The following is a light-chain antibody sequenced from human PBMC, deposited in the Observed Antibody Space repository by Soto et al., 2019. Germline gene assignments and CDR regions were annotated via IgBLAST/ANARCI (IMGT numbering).Light chain of an antibody. CDR1: QSIRSL. V-gene: IGKV1-5*01. Sequence: EIQMTQSPSTLSASVGDRVTITCRASQSIRSLLAWYQQKPGKAPKVLIYDASSLGSGVPSRFSGSGSGTEFTLTISSLQPDDFATYFCQQYQTYSTFGQGTRLAI. J-gene: IGKJ5*01. CDR3: QQYQTYST. CDR2: DAS.